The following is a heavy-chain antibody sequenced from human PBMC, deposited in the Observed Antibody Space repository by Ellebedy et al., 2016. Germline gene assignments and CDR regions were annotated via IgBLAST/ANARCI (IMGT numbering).Heavy chain of an antibody. V-gene: IGHV4-34*01. J-gene: IGHJ6*02. CDR2: INHSGST. CDR3: ARAGAMVRGVIIFAPTYYYGMDV. CDR1: GGSFSGYY. D-gene: IGHD3-10*01. Sequence: SETLSLTXAVYGGSFSGYYWSWIRQPPGKGLEWIGEINHSGSTNYNPSLKSRVTISVDTSKNQFSLKLSSVTAADTAVYYCARAGAMVRGVIIFAPTYYYGMDVWGQGTTVTVSS.